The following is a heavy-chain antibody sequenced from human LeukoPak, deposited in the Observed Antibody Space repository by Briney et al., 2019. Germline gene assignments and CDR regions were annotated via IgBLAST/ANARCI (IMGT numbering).Heavy chain of an antibody. V-gene: IGHV4-34*01. CDR2: INHSGST. Sequence: SETLSLTCAVYGGSFRGYYWSWIRQPPGKGLEWIGEINHSGSTNYNPSLKSRVTISVDTSKNQFSLKLSSVTAADTAVYYCARLEGDYVYYFDYWGQGTLVTVSS. CDR1: GGSFRGYY. J-gene: IGHJ4*02. CDR3: ARLEGDYVYYFDY. D-gene: IGHD4-17*01.